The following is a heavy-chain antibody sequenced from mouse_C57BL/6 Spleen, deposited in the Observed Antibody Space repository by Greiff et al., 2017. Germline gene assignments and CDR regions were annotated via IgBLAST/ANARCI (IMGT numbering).Heavy chain of an antibody. Sequence: QVQLQQPGAELVRPGTSVKLSCKASGYTFTSYWMHWVKQRPGQGLEWIGVIDPSDSYTNYNQKFKGKATLTVYTSSSTAYMQLSSLTSEDSAVYYCARWNTTVVEDYFDYWGQGTTLTVSS. CDR2: IDPSDSYT. CDR3: ARWNTTVVEDYFDY. CDR1: GYTFTSYW. V-gene: IGHV1-59*01. D-gene: IGHD1-1*01. J-gene: IGHJ2*01.